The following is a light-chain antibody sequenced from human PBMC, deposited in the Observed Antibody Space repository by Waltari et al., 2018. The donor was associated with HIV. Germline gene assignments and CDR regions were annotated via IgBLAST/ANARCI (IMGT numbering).Light chain of an antibody. CDR1: EDLVDSNGNSY. Sequence: DIVMTQAPLSLPVTLGQPASISCRSSEDLVDSNGNSYLNWFLLRPGQSPRRLFFKVSNRDFGVPERFSASGSGTEFTLKIRSVEAEDVVIYFCMQDTHWPFTFGPGTTLDI. CDR3: MQDTHWPFT. J-gene: IGKJ3*01. V-gene: IGKV2-30*01. CDR2: KVS.